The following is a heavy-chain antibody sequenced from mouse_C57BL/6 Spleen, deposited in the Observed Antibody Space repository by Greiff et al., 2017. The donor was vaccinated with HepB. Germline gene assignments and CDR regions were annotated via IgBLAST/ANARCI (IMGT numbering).Heavy chain of an antibody. CDR3: AIWGYGSSYDY. D-gene: IGHD1-1*01. CDR1: GYTFTSYW. Sequence: QVQLQQPGAELVMPGASVKLSCKASGYTFTSYWMHWVKQRPGQGLEWIGEIDPSDSYTKYNQKLKGKSTLTVDKSSSTAYMQLSSLTSEDSAVYYCAIWGYGSSYDYWGQGTTLTVSS. CDR2: IDPSDSYT. J-gene: IGHJ2*01. V-gene: IGHV1-69*01.